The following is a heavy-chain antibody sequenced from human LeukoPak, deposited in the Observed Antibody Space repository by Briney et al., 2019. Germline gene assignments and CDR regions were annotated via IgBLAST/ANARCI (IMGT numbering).Heavy chain of an antibody. CDR3: ARQTTGTIKDGVFDI. V-gene: IGHV3-23*01. CDR1: GFTFSSYA. D-gene: IGHD1-7*01. CDR2: ISGSGGST. Sequence: GSLRLSCAASGFTFSSYAMSWVRQAPGKGLEWVSAISGSGGSTYYADSVKGRFTISRDNSKNTLSLQMDSLRTEDSAVYYCARQTTGTIKDGVFDIWGLGTTVTVSP. J-gene: IGHJ3*02.